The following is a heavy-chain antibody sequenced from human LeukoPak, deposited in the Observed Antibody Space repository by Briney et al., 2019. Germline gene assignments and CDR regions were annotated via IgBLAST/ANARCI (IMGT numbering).Heavy chain of an antibody. J-gene: IGHJ4*02. Sequence: ASVKVSCKASGYTFTSYGINWVRQAPGQGPEWMGWISAYNGNTDYAQKFQGRVTLTADESTSTAYMELSSLRSEDTAVYYCARSLRSGSYYNVLAGWGQGTLVTVSS. CDR3: ARSLRSGSYYNVLAG. CDR1: GYTFTSYG. D-gene: IGHD3-10*02. V-gene: IGHV1-18*01. CDR2: ISAYNGNT.